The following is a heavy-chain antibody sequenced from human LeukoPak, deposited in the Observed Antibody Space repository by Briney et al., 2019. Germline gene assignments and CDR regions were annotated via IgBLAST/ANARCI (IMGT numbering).Heavy chain of an antibody. CDR1: GYTFTSYD. CDR2: MNPNSGNT. D-gene: IGHD4-17*01. Sequence: ASVKVSCKASGYTFTSYDINWVRQATGQGLEWMGWMNPNSGNTGYAQKFQGRVTITRNTSISTAYMELSSLRSEDTAVYYCARSADDYGDYRAEYFQHWGQGTLVTVSS. CDR3: ARSADDYGDYRAEYFQH. V-gene: IGHV1-8*03. J-gene: IGHJ1*01.